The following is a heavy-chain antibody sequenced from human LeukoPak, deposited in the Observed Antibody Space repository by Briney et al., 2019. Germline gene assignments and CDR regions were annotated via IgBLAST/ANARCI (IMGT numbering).Heavy chain of an antibody. J-gene: IGHJ4*02. CDR2: ISWNSGSI. Sequence: GGSLRLSCAASGFTFDDYAMHWVRQAPGKGLEWVSGISWNSGSIGYADSVKGRFTISRDNAKNSLYLQMNSLRAEDTALYYCAKDSQGGELQYYFDYWGQGTLVTVSS. V-gene: IGHV3-9*01. CDR1: GFTFDDYA. D-gene: IGHD1-26*01. CDR3: AKDSQGGELQYYFDY.